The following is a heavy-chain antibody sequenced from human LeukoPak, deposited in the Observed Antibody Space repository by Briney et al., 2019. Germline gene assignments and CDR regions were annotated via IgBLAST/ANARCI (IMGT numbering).Heavy chain of an antibody. D-gene: IGHD1-7*01. CDR1: GFTFSSYA. Sequence: GGSLRLSCAASGFTFSSYAMHWVRQAPGKGLEWVAVISYDGSNKYYADSVKGRFTFSRDNAKNTLYLQMNSLRAEDSAVYYCTRGLTGTTSNYMDVWGKGTTVTVSS. V-gene: IGHV3-30*07. J-gene: IGHJ6*03. CDR2: ISYDGSNK. CDR3: TRGLTGTTSNYMDV.